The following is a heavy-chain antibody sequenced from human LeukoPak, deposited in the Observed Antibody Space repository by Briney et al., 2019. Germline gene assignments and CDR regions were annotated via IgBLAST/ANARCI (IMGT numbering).Heavy chain of an antibody. J-gene: IGHJ4*02. Sequence: EALKIYWKGSGYSFTSYWSGWVRQMPGKGLEWLGIINPGDSDTRYSPSFQGQVTISADKSISTANLQWSSLKASDTAIYYCARRIGSGWYDYWGQGTLVTVSS. CDR1: GYSFTSYW. V-gene: IGHV5-51*01. D-gene: IGHD6-19*01. CDR2: INPGDSDT. CDR3: ARRIGSGWYDY.